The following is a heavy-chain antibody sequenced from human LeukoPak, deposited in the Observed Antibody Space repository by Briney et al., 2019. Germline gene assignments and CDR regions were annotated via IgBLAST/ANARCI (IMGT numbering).Heavy chain of an antibody. Sequence: PSQTLSLTCTVSGGSISSGGYYWSWIRQHPGKGLEWIGYIYYSGSTYYNPSLKSRVTISVDTSKNQFSLKLSSVTAADTAVYYCARVEGIYKPLDYWGQGTLVTVSS. CDR1: GGSISSGGYY. V-gene: IGHV4-31*03. J-gene: IGHJ4*02. CDR3: ARVEGIYKPLDY. CDR2: IYYSGST. D-gene: IGHD3-10*01.